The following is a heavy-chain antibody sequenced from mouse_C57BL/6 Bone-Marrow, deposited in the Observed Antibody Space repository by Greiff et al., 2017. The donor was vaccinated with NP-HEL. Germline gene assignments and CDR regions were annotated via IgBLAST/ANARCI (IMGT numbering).Heavy chain of an antibody. Sequence: EVQLQQSGPELVKPGASVKISCKASGYSFTGYYMNWVKQSPEKSLEWIGEINPSTGGTTSNQKFKAKATLTVDKSSSTAYMQLKRLTSEDAAVYYCARSEDFAWFAYWGKGTLVTVAA. CDR3: ARSEDFAWFAY. V-gene: IGHV1-42*01. CDR2: INPSTGGT. J-gene: IGHJ3*01. CDR1: GYSFTGYY.